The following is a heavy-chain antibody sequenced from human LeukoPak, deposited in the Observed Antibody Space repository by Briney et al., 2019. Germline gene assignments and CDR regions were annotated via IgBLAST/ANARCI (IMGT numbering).Heavy chain of an antibody. Sequence: SEALSLTCTVSGYSISSGYYWGWIRQPPGKGLEWIGSIYHSGSTYYNPSLKSRVTISVDTSKNQFYLRLSSVTAADTAFYFCARGGARGLYYFDYWGQGNMVTVSS. D-gene: IGHD3-10*01. CDR2: IYHSGST. CDR1: GYSISSGYY. V-gene: IGHV4-38-2*02. CDR3: ARGGARGLYYFDY. J-gene: IGHJ4*02.